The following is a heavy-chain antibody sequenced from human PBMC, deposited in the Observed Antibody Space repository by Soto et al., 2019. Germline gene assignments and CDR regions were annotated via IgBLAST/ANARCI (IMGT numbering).Heavy chain of an antibody. Sequence: ASVKVSCKASGYTFTSYDINWVRQATGQGLEWMGWMNPNSGNTGYAQKFQGGDTMTRNTSISTAYMELSSLRSEDTAVYYCARVGWGRIFGVVISNYYYGMDVWGQGTTVTVSS. D-gene: IGHD3-3*01. CDR1: GYTFTSYD. V-gene: IGHV1-8*01. CDR2: MNPNSGNT. J-gene: IGHJ6*02. CDR3: ARVGWGRIFGVVISNYYYGMDV.